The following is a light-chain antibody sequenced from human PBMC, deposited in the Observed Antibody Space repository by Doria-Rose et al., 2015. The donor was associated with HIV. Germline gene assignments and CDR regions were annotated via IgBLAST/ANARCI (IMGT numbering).Light chain of an antibody. CDR2: AAS. V-gene: IGKV1-12*01. CDR3: QQANSFPPT. Sequence: QSPSSVSASVGDRVTITCRASQDIAGWLAWYQQKPGKAPNLLIYAASHLQDGVPSRFSGSGSGTDFTLIITSLQSEDFATYYCQQANSFPPTFGPGTKVDIK. CDR1: QDIAGW. J-gene: IGKJ3*01.